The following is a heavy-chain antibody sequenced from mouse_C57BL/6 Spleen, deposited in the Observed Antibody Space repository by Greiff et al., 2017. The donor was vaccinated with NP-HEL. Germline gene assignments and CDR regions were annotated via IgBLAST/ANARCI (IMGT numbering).Heavy chain of an antibody. V-gene: IGHV6-3*01. CDR3: TVHSNYVGYAMDY. D-gene: IGHD2-5*01. Sequence: EVKLMESGGGLVQPGGSMKLSCVASGFTFSNYWMNWVRQSPEKGLEWVAQIRLKSDNYATHYAESVKGRFTISRDDSKSSVYLQMNNLRAEDTGIYYCTVHSNYVGYAMDYWGQGTSVTVSS. CDR1: GFTFSNYW. J-gene: IGHJ4*01. CDR2: IRLKSDNYAT.